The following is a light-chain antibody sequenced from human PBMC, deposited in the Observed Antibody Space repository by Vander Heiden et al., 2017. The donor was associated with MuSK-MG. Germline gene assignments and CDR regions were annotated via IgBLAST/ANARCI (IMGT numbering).Light chain of an antibody. J-gene: IGKJ2*01. V-gene: IGKV4-1*01. Sequence: DIVMTQSPDSLSVSMGERDTINCKSSQSVLYSSNNKNYLAWYQQKPGQPPMLLIYWASTRESGVPDRFSGSGSGTDFTLTISSLQAEDVAVYYCQQDYSTPYTFGQGTKLEIK. CDR2: WAS. CDR3: QQDYSTPYT. CDR1: QSVLYSSNNKNY.